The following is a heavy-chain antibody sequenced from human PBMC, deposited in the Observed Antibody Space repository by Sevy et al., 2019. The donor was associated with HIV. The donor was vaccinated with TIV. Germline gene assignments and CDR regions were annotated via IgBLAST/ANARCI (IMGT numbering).Heavy chain of an antibody. CDR1: GGSISNADYY. CDR2: IYYSGRT. J-gene: IGHJ4*02. Sequence: SETLSLTCSVSGGSISNADYYWSWIRQPPGKGLEWIGYIYYSGRTYYNPSLKSRISISVDTSRNQFSLSLDSVTAADTAVYYCARMKFWNGYFDSWGQGTLVTVSS. D-gene: IGHD3-3*01. CDR3: ARMKFWNGYFDS. V-gene: IGHV4-30-4*01.